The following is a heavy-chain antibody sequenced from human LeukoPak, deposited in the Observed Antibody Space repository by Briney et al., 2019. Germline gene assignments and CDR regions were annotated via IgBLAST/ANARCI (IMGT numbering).Heavy chain of an antibody. CDR1: GGSFSGFY. CDR3: ARQAPYLYFDN. CDR2: ISHSGTT. J-gene: IGHJ4*02. V-gene: IGHV4-34*01. Sequence: SETLSLTCAVYGGSFSGFYWSWIRQPPGKGLEWIGEISHSGTTYYNPSLKSRVTISVDTSKNQFSLKLSSVTAEDTAVYYCARQAPYLYFDNWGQGTLVTVSS.